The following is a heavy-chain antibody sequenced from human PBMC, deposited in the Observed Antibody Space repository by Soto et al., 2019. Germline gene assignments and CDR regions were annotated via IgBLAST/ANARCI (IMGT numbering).Heavy chain of an antibody. V-gene: IGHV4-34*01. CDR2: INHSGST. CDR3: ARGGRGFLWSGDPSAFDI. J-gene: IGHJ3*02. CDR1: GGSLSGYY. D-gene: IGHD3-3*01. Sequence: PSETLSLTCAVYGGSLSGYYWSWIRQSPGRGLEWIGEINHSGSTNYSPSLKSRVTISVDTSKNRVSLKLSSVTAADRAVYYCARGGRGFLWSGDPSAFDIWGQGTLVTVSS.